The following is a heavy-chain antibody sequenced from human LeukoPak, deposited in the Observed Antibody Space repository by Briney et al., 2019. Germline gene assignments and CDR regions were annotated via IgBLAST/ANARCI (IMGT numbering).Heavy chain of an antibody. CDR3: AKGGPDHWKD. CDR1: GFTFSSYA. CDR2: ISYDGSNK. Sequence: QTGGSLRLSCAASGFTFSSYAMHWVRQAPGKGLEWVAVISYDGSNKYYADSVKGRFTISRDNSKNTLYLQMNSLRAEDTAVYYCAKGGPDHWKDWGQGTLVTVSS. V-gene: IGHV3-30-3*01. D-gene: IGHD1-1*01. J-gene: IGHJ4*02.